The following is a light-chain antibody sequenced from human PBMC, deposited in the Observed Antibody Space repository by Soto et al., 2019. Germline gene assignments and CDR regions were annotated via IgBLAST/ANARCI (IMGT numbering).Light chain of an antibody. J-gene: IGLJ1*01. V-gene: IGLV2-11*01. CDR1: SSDVGGYNH. Sequence: QSALTQPRSVSGSPGQSVTISCTGTSSDVGGYNHVSWYQQHPGKVPKLMIYGVNKRPSGVPDRFSGSKSGNTASLTISGLQAEDEADYYCCSYAGSYTYVFGSGTKLTVL. CDR3: CSYAGSYTYV. CDR2: GVN.